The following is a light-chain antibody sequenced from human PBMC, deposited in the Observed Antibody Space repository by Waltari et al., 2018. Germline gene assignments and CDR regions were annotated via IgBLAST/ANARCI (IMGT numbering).Light chain of an antibody. J-gene: IGKJ4*01. Sequence: DIQLTQSPSFLSASVGDRVTITCRASQGIGSYLAWYQQKQGKAPTLLIYAASTLQSVVPSRFSGSYSWTEFTLTISSLQPEDFASYFCQQLHSYPRTFGGGTKMEI. CDR3: QQLHSYPRT. V-gene: IGKV1-9*01. CDR1: QGIGSY. CDR2: AAS.